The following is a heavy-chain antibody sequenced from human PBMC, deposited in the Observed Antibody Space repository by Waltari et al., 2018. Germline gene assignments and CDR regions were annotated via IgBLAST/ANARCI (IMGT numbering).Heavy chain of an antibody. CDR3: ASSCSGGSCYGIFDY. CDR2: INPNSGGT. V-gene: IGHV1-2*02. D-gene: IGHD2-15*01. CDR1: GYTFTGYY. J-gene: IGHJ4*02. Sequence: QVQLVQSGAEVKKPGASVKVPCKASGYTFTGYYMHWVRQAPGQGLEWMGWINPNSGGTNYAQKFQGRVTMTRDTSISTAYMELSRLRSDDTAVYYCASSCSGGSCYGIFDYWGQGTLVTVSS.